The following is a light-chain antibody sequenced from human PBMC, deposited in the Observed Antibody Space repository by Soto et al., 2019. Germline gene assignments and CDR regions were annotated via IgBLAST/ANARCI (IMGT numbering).Light chain of an antibody. CDR1: QGISSY. CDR2: AAS. Sequence: IQFTQSPSFQSASVGDRATITRRASQGISSYLAWYQQKPGKAPKLLIYAASTLHTGVPSRFSGSGFGTEHTLTISSLQPEDFATYYCQQVNSYPFTFGEGTKVDIK. V-gene: IGKV1-9*01. CDR3: QQVNSYPFT. J-gene: IGKJ4*01.